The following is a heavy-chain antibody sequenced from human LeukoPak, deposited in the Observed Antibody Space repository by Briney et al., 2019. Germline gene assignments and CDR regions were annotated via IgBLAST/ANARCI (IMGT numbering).Heavy chain of an antibody. V-gene: IGHV4-59*08. J-gene: IGHJ4*02. D-gene: IGHD3-16*01. Sequence: SETLSLTCTVSGGSISGFYWSWIRQPPGKGLEWIGYIFHSGGTDYNPSLKSRLTISTDTPKNQFYLNLSSVTAADTAVYYCARHSWGGYYFDYWGRGTLVTVSS. CDR3: ARHSWGGYYFDY. CDR2: IFHSGGT. CDR1: GGSISGFY.